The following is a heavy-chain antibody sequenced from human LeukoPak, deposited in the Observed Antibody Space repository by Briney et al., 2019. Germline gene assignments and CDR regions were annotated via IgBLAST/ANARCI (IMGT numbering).Heavy chain of an antibody. CDR1: GGSISSGGYY. Sequence: PSQTLSLTCTVSGGSISSGGYYWSWIRQPPGKGLEWIGYIYHSGSTYYNPSLKSRVTISVDRSKNQFSLKLSSVTAADTAVYYCARGTPEYSSSKTPYYYYYMDVWGKGTTVTVSS. V-gene: IGHV4-30-2*01. D-gene: IGHD6-13*01. CDR3: ARGTPEYSSSKTPYYYYYMDV. J-gene: IGHJ6*03. CDR2: IYHSGST.